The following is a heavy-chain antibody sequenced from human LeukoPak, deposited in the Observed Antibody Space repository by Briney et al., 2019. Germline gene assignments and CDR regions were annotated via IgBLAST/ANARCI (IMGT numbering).Heavy chain of an antibody. J-gene: IGHJ4*02. CDR1: GFTFDDYA. V-gene: IGHV3-9*03. Sequence: GGSLRLSCAASGFTFDDYAMHWVRQAPGKGLEWVSGISWNSGSIGYANSVKGRFTISRDNAKNSLYLQMNSLRAEDMALYYCAKGYCSSTSCPIDYWGQGTLVTVSS. CDR2: ISWNSGSI. D-gene: IGHD2-2*01. CDR3: AKGYCSSTSCPIDY.